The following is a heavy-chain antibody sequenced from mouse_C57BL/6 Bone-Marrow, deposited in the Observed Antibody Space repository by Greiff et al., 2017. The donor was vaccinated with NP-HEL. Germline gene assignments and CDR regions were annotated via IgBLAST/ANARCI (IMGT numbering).Heavy chain of an antibody. D-gene: IGHD4-1*01. CDR1: GYTFTSYG. Sequence: QVQLQQSGAELARPGASVKLSCKASGYTFTSYGISWVKQRTGQGLEWIGEIYPRSGNTYYNEKFKGKATLTADKSSSTAYMELRSLTSEDSAVYFCARGGLGRGYFDVWGTGTTVTVSS. V-gene: IGHV1-81*01. CDR3: ARGGLGRGYFDV. CDR2: IYPRSGNT. J-gene: IGHJ1*03.